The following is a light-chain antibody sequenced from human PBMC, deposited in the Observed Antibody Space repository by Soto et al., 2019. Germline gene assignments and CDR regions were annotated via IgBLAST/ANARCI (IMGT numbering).Light chain of an antibody. CDR1: QSVGSN. Sequence: EVVMTQSPATLSVSPGERATLSCRASQSVGSNLAWYQQTPGQAPRLLFYGASSRATDIPARFSGSGSGTEFTLTISSLQSEDFAIYYCQQYNKWPWTFGQGTKVEIK. V-gene: IGKV3-15*01. CDR3: QQYNKWPWT. J-gene: IGKJ1*01. CDR2: GAS.